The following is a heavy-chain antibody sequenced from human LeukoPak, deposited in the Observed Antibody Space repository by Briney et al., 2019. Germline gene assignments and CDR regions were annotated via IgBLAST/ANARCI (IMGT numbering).Heavy chain of an antibody. CDR3: ARSIGGSGSFSSDWFDP. Sequence: ASVKVSCKASGYTFTSYDINWVRQATGQGLEWMGWTNPNSGNTGYAQKFQGRVTMTRNTSISTAYMELSSLRSEDTAVYYCARSIGGSGSFSSDWFDPWGQGTLVTVSS. CDR1: GYTFTSYD. J-gene: IGHJ5*02. CDR2: TNPNSGNT. V-gene: IGHV1-8*01. D-gene: IGHD3-10*01.